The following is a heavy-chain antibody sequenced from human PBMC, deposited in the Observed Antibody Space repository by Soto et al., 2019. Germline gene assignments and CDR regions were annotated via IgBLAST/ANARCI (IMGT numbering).Heavy chain of an antibody. CDR3: ARQEGGGYGYDSPPPLLRY. J-gene: IGHJ4*02. D-gene: IGHD3-22*01. CDR1: GGSFSGYI. CDR2: INHSGSA. V-gene: IGHV4-34*01. Sequence: SETLSLTCDVYGGSFSGYIWTWIRQTPGKGLQWIGQINHSGSANYNPSLKSRVTISVHTSNSQFSLELSSVTAADTAVYYCARQEGGGYGYDSPPPLLRYWGKGTLVTVSS.